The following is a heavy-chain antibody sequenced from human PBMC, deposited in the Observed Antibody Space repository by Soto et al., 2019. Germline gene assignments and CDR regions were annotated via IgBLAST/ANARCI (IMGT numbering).Heavy chain of an antibody. CDR2: IYNSGST. V-gene: IGHV4-59*08. D-gene: IGHD3-10*01. J-gene: IGHJ4*02. Sequence: SETLSLTCTVSGGSISSYYWTWIRQPPGKGLEWIGFIYNSGSTHYNPSLRSRVTISVDTSKNQFSLKLRSVTAADTAVYYCASMGYHYGSGSYPLDYWGKGTLVTVST. CDR3: ASMGYHYGSGSYPLDY. CDR1: GGSISSYY.